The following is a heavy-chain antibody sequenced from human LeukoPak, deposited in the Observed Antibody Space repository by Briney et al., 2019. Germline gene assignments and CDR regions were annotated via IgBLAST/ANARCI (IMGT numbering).Heavy chain of an antibody. D-gene: IGHD2-8*01. V-gene: IGHV5-51*01. CDR2: SYSSDSDT. CDR3: MRPRKFCLPCTLDI. J-gene: IGHJ3*02. Sequence: WVRQMPGKGLEWMGISYSSDSDTRYNPSFQGQVTISAAKSIRTAYLQWSSLKASDTAMYYCMRPRKFCLPCTLDIWGQGTMVTVSS.